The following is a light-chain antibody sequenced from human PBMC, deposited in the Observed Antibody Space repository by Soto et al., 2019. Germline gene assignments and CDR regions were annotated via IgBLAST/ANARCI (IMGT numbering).Light chain of an antibody. V-gene: IGKV1-17*01. CDR1: QGIRSN. J-gene: IGKJ1*01. Sequence: DIQMTPSPSSLSASVGDRVTITCRASQGIRSNLGWYQQKPGKAPKRLIYAASSLQSGVPSRFSGSGSGTEFTLTISSLQPEDFATYYCLQHNTYPWTFGQGTKVEIK. CDR3: LQHNTYPWT. CDR2: AAS.